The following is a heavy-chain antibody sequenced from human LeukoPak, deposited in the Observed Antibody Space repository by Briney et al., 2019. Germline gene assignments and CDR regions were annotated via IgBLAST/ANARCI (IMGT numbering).Heavy chain of an antibody. CDR1: GFTFSNYW. Sequence: GGSLRLSCAASGFTFSNYWMSWVRQAPGKGLEWVANIKQDGSEKYYVDSVKGRFTISRDNAKNSLYLQMNSLRAEDTAVYYCARGGDYGDSFDYWGQGTLVTVSS. D-gene: IGHD4-17*01. CDR3: ARGGDYGDSFDY. V-gene: IGHV3-7*01. J-gene: IGHJ4*02. CDR2: IKQDGSEK.